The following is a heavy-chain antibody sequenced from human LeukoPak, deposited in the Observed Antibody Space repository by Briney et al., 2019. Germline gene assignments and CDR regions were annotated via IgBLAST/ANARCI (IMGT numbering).Heavy chain of an antibody. D-gene: IGHD3-10*01. CDR2: ISVSGGGT. V-gene: IGHV3-23*01. J-gene: IGHJ3*02. CDR1: GFTFSAYS. Sequence: GGSLRLSCVASGFTFSAYSMTWVRQAPGKGLDWVSSISVSGGGTYYADSVRGRFTISRDNSKNTLYLHMNSLRAEDTAVYYCARAPGDAFDIWGQGTMVTVSS. CDR3: ARAPGDAFDI.